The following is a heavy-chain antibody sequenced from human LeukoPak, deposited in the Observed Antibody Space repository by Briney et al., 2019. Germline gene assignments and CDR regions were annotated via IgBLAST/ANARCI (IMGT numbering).Heavy chain of an antibody. Sequence: GGSLRLSCAASGFTFSSYWMSWVRQAPGKGLEWVANIKKDGSEQYYVDSVKGRFTISRDNAKTSLYLQMNSLRAEDTAVYFCARHLSGVTGYTYGRGIDYWGQGTLVTVSS. D-gene: IGHD5-18*01. CDR3: ARHLSGVTGYTYGRGIDY. J-gene: IGHJ4*02. V-gene: IGHV3-7*01. CDR2: IKKDGSEQ. CDR1: GFTFSSYW.